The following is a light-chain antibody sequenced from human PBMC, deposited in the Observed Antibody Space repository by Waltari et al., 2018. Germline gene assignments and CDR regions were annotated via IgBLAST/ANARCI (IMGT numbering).Light chain of an antibody. CDR1: QSVSSSY. V-gene: IGKV3-20*01. CDR3: QQYGSSTWT. Sequence: EIVLTQSPGTLSLSPGERATLSCRASQSVSSSYLAWYQQKPGQAPRPLIYGASSRATDIPDRFSGSGSGTDFTLTISRLEPEDFAVYYCQQYGSSTWTFGQGTKVEIK. J-gene: IGKJ1*01. CDR2: GAS.